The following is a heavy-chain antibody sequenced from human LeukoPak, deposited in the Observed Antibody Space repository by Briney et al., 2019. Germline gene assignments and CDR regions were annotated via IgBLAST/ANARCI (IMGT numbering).Heavy chain of an antibody. D-gene: IGHD3-22*01. V-gene: IGHV4-59*12. Sequence: SETLSLTCTVSGGSISSYYWSWIRQPPGKGLEWIGYIYYSGSTNYNPSLKSRVTISVDTSKNQFSLKLSSVTAADTAVYYCARGRGWIGGAFDIWGQGTMVTVSS. CDR1: GGSISSYY. CDR2: IYYSGST. J-gene: IGHJ3*02. CDR3: ARGRGWIGGAFDI.